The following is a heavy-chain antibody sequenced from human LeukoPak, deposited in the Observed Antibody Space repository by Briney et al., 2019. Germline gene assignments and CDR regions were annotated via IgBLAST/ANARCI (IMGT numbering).Heavy chain of an antibody. CDR3: AREGRDIVVVPAAHDAFDI. Sequence: SETLSLTCAVYGGSFGGYYWSWIRQPPGKGLEWIGEINHSGSTNYNPSLRSRVTISVDTSKNQFSLKLSSVTAADTAVYYCAREGRDIVVVPAAHDAFDIWGQGTMVTVSS. J-gene: IGHJ3*02. CDR1: GGSFGGYY. V-gene: IGHV4-34*01. CDR2: INHSGST. D-gene: IGHD2-2*01.